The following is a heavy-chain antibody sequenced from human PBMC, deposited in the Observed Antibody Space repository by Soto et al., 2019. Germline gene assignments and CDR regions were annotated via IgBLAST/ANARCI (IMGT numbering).Heavy chain of an antibody. CDR2: IRGSGGSS. Sequence: PGGSLRLAFAASGFAFSTYAMTWVRQAPGKGLEWVSVIRGSGGSSYYAYSVKGRFTISRDNSKNTLFLQMNGLRAEDTAVYYCAKVTKRAAAGRYEYYKYGMDVWGQGTTVTVSS. CDR3: AKVTKRAAAGRYEYYKYGMDV. CDR1: GFAFSTYA. J-gene: IGHJ6*02. V-gene: IGHV3-23*01. D-gene: IGHD6-13*01.